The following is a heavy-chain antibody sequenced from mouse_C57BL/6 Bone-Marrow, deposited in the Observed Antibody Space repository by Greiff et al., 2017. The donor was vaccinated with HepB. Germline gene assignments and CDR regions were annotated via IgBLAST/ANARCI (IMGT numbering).Heavy chain of an antibody. J-gene: IGHJ3*01. D-gene: IGHD1-1*01. CDR3: TTDYYGSSLAY. CDR2: IDPEDGDT. V-gene: IGHV14-1*01. Sequence: VHVKQSGAELVRPGASVKLSCTASGFNIKDYYMHWVKQRPEQGLEWIGRIDPEDGDTEYAPKFQGKATMTADTSSNTAYLQLSSLTSEDTAVYYCTTDYYGSSLAYWGQGTLVTVSA. CDR1: GFNIKDYY.